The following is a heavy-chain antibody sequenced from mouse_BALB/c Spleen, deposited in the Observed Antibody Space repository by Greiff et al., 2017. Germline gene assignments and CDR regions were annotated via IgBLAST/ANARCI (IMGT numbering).Heavy chain of an antibody. CDR2: IWSGGST. Sequence: QVQLQQSGPGLVQPSQSLSITCTVSGFSLTSYGVHWVRQSPGTGLEWLGVIWSGGSTDYNAAFISRLSISKDNSKSQVFFKMNSLQANDTAIYYCARNVGPRNMDYWGQGTSVTVSS. J-gene: IGHJ4*01. V-gene: IGHV2-2*02. D-gene: IGHD4-1*01. CDR3: ARNVGPRNMDY. CDR1: GFSLTSYG.